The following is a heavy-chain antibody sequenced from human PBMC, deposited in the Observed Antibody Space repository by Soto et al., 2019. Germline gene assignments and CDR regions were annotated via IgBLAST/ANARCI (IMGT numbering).Heavy chain of an antibody. J-gene: IGHJ4*02. Sequence: GGSLRLSCAASGFTFSSYAMHWVRQAPGKGLEWVEVISYDGSNKYYADSVKGRFTISRDNSKNTLYLQMNSLRAEDTAVYYCARDSGYYDSSGYYQTIPFDGWGQGTPVTVSS. CDR1: GFTFSSYA. D-gene: IGHD3-22*01. V-gene: IGHV3-30-3*01. CDR3: ARDSGYYDSSGYYQTIPFDG. CDR2: ISYDGSNK.